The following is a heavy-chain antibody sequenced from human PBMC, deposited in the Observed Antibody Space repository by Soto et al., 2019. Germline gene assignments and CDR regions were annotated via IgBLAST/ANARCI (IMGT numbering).Heavy chain of an antibody. V-gene: IGHV3-23*01. CDR3: AKDIVVVVAASPGFDY. Sequence: EVQLLESGGGLVQPGGSLRLSCAASGFTFSSYAMSWVRQAPGKGLEWVSAISGSGGSTYYADSVKGRFTISRDNSKNTLYLQMNSLRAEDTAVYYCAKDIVVVVAASPGFDYWGQGTLVTVSS. D-gene: IGHD2-15*01. CDR2: ISGSGGST. CDR1: GFTFSSYA. J-gene: IGHJ4*02.